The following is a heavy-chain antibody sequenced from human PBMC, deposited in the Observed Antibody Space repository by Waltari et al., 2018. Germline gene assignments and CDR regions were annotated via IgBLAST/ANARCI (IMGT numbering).Heavy chain of an antibody. V-gene: IGHV4-39*01. Sequence: HLQESGPGLVKPSETLSLICAVSGGSISSTSYYWGWMRQPPGQGREWIGNIYYCVSTYYNPSLKSRVTMSAETSKNQFSLKLSSVTAADTAVYYCARHGGDRWLYNSRTPTHIDYWGEGILVTVSS. CDR2: IYYCVST. J-gene: IGHJ4*02. D-gene: IGHD3-22*01. CDR1: GGSISSTSYY. CDR3: ARHGGDRWLYNSRTPTHIDY.